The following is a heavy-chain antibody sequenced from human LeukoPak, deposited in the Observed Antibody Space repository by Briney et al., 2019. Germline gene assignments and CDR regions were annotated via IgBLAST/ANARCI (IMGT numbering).Heavy chain of an antibody. J-gene: IGHJ6*02. D-gene: IGHD3-22*01. V-gene: IGHV3-23*01. CDR1: GFIFSSSA. Sequence: GGSLRLSCAVSGFIFSSSAMSWVRQAPGKGPEWVSAISGGGDDTSYADSARGRFTVSRDNSKNTLYLQMNSLRAEDTAVYYCAKDSRESSGHFPYYYYYHYGLDVWGQGTTVTVSS. CDR3: AKDSRESSGHFPYYYYYHYGLDV. CDR2: ISGGGDDT.